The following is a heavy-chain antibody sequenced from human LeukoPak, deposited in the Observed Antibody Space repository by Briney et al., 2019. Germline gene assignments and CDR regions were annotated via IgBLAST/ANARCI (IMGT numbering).Heavy chain of an antibody. CDR1: GFTFSDYY. D-gene: IGHD1-1*01. CDR3: AMDGDRTGTTWTFDSDY. CDR2: MSGDASST. Sequence: PGGSLRLSCAASGFTFSDYYMHWVRQAPGKGLVWVARMSGDASSTDYADSVKGRFTISRDNSKNAPYLQMNSLRAEDTAVYYCAMDGDRTGTTWTFDSDYWGQGTLVTVSS. V-gene: IGHV3-74*01. J-gene: IGHJ4*02.